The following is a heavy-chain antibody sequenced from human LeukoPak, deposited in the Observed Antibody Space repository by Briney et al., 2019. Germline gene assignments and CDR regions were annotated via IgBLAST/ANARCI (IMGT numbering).Heavy chain of an antibody. CDR1: GGSISSSSYY. Sequence: PSETLSLTCTVSGGSISSSSYYWGWIRQPPGKGLEWIGSIYYSGSTYYNPSLKSRVTISVDTSKNQFSLKLSSVTAADTAVYYCARHDSGKPQYFQHWGQGTLVTVSS. CDR3: ARHDSGKPQYFQH. V-gene: IGHV4-39*01. J-gene: IGHJ1*01. D-gene: IGHD1-26*01. CDR2: IYYSGST.